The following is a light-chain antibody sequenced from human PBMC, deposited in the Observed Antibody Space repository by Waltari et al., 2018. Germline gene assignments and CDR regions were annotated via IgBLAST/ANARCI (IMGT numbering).Light chain of an antibody. CDR3: MQALQTPRT. CDR1: QSLLQSNGYPY. CDR2: LGS. V-gene: IGKV2-28*01. Sequence: DIVMTQSPLSLPVTLGEPASISCRSSQSLLQSNGYPYLDWYLQKPGQSPQLLIYLGSNRASGVPDRFSGSGSGTDFTLKISRVEAEDVGVYYCMQALQTPRTFGQGTKVEIK. J-gene: IGKJ1*01.